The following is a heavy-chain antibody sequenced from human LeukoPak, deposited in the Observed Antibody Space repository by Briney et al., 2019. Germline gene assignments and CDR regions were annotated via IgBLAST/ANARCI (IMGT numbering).Heavy chain of an antibody. CDR3: AGGYSSSSWVDY. Sequence: ASVEVSCKASGGTFSSYAMSWVRQAPGLGLEWMGRIIPIFGTANYAQKFQGRVTITTDESTSTAYMELSSLRSEDTAVYYCAGGYSSSSWVDYWGQGTLVTVSS. D-gene: IGHD6-6*01. CDR1: GGTFSSYA. CDR2: IIPIFGTA. V-gene: IGHV1-69*05. J-gene: IGHJ4*02.